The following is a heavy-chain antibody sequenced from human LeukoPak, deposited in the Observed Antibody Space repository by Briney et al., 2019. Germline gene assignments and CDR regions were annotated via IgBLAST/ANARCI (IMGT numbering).Heavy chain of an antibody. D-gene: IGHD3-10*01. CDR3: AKSNGYGLVDI. CDR2: IFYSGST. V-gene: IGHV4-39*07. J-gene: IGHJ3*02. CDR1: GVTINTPNYY. Sequence: SETLSLTCTVSGVTINTPNYYWVWLRQTPGMGLEWIVNIFYSGSTYYSPSLTSRVTISLDTSRNQFSLKLNSVSAADTAVYYCAKSNGYGLVDIWGQGTMVSVSS.